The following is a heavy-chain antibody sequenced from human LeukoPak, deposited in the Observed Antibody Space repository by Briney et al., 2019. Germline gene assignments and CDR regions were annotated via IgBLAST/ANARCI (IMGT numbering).Heavy chain of an antibody. CDR3: ARTYSNYAPYYYYGMDV. CDR1: GFTFSDYY. D-gene: IGHD4-11*01. V-gene: IGHV3-11*01. Sequence: GGSLRLSCAASGFTFSDYYMSLIRQAPGKGLEWVSYISSSGSTIYYADSVKGRFTISRDNAKNSLYLQMNSLRAEDTAVYYCARTYSNYAPYYYYGMDVWGQGTTVTVSS. CDR2: ISSSGSTI. J-gene: IGHJ6*02.